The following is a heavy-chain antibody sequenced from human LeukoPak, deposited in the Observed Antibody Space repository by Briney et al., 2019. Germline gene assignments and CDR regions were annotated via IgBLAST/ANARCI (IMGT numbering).Heavy chain of an antibody. Sequence: SSETLSLTCTVSGGSISTYYWSWIRQPAGKGLEWIGRIYTSGSTSYNPSLKSRVTMSVDTSKNQFSLKLTSVTAADTAMYYCARAPSADLYFDCWGQGTLVTVSS. CDR1: GGSISTYY. V-gene: IGHV4-4*07. CDR3: ARAPSADLYFDC. CDR2: IYTSGST. J-gene: IGHJ4*02.